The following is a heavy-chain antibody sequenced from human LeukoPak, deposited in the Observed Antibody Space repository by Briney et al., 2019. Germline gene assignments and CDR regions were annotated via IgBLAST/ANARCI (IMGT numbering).Heavy chain of an antibody. D-gene: IGHD3-22*01. J-gene: IGHJ4*02. V-gene: IGHV3-30*03. CDR3: ARGLTYYYDSSGYQYYFDY. Sequence: GGSLRLSCAASGFTFSSYGMHWVRQAPGKGLEWVAVISYDGSNKYYADSVKGRFTISRDNSKNTLYLQMNSLRAEDTAVYYCARGLTYYYDSSGYQYYFDYWGQGTLVTVSS. CDR2: ISYDGSNK. CDR1: GFTFSSYG.